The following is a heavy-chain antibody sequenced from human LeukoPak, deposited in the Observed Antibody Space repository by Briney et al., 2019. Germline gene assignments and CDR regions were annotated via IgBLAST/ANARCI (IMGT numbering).Heavy chain of an antibody. CDR2: ISSGGTT. Sequence: GGSLRLSCAVSGFPVSSNHMSWVRQAPGKELEWVSTISSGGTTYYPDSVKGRFTISRDNSKNTLYLQMNSLRAEDTAVYYCASWGPLIAHGYWGQGTLVTVSS. CDR1: GFPVSSNH. CDR3: ASWGPLIAHGY. D-gene: IGHD2/OR15-2a*01. J-gene: IGHJ4*02. V-gene: IGHV3-53*01.